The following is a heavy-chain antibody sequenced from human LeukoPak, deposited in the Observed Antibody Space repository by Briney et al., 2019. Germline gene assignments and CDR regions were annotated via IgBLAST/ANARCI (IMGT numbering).Heavy chain of an antibody. Sequence: SETLSLTCAVYGGSFSGYYWSWIRQPPGKGLEWIGEINHSGSTNYNPSLKSRVTISVDTSKNQFSLKLSSVTAADTAVYYCARNRGGPSIVATIIGGFDYWGQGTLVTVSS. J-gene: IGHJ4*02. CDR3: ARNRGGPSIVATIIGGFDY. CDR2: INHSGST. V-gene: IGHV4-34*01. CDR1: GGSFSGYY. D-gene: IGHD5-12*01.